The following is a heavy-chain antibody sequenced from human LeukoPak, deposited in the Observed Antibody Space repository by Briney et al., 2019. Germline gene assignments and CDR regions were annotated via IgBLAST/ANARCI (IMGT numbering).Heavy chain of an antibody. CDR2: ISGSSSDI. D-gene: IGHD1-14*01. CDR3: ARDSRVFNNLMTDY. Sequence: GGSLRLSCAASGFTFSSYSMNWVRQAPGKGLEWVSVISGSSSDIDYGDSVKGRFTISRDNAKNSLYLQMNSLRAEDTAVYYCARDSRVFNNLMTDYWGQGILVTVSS. CDR1: GFTFSSYS. V-gene: IGHV3-21*06. J-gene: IGHJ4*02.